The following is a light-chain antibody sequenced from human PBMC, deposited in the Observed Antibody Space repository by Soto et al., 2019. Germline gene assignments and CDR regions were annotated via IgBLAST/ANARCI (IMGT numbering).Light chain of an antibody. J-gene: IGLJ3*02. Sequence: QSVLTQPPSVSVAPGQRVTISCTGSSSNIGAGYDVHWYQQLPGTAPKLLIYGNSNRPSGVPDRLSGSKSGTSASLAITGLQAEDEADYYCQSYDSSLSNWVFGGGTKLTVL. CDR2: GNS. CDR3: QSYDSSLSNWV. CDR1: SSNIGAGYD. V-gene: IGLV1-40*01.